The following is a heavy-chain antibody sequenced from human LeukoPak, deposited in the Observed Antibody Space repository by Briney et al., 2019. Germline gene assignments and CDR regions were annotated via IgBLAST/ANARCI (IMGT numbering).Heavy chain of an antibody. Sequence: PSETLSLTCTVSGGSISSSSYYWGWIRQPPGKGLEWIGSIYYSGSTYYNPSLKSRVTISVDTSKNQFSLKLSSVTAADTAVYYCARDVYGSGGNWFDPWGRGTLVTVSS. CDR3: ARDVYGSGGNWFDP. J-gene: IGHJ5*02. V-gene: IGHV4-39*07. D-gene: IGHD3-10*01. CDR1: GGSISSSSYY. CDR2: IYYSGST.